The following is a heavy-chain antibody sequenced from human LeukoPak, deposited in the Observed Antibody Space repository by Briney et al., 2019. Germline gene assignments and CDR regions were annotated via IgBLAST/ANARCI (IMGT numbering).Heavy chain of an antibody. CDR3: AKLNGDEYYDSIGRTFDY. J-gene: IGHJ4*02. Sequence: SETLSLTCAVSGGSISSGGYSWSWIRQPPGKGLEWIGYVYHSGSTYYNPSLKSRVTISVDRSKNQFSLKLSSVTAADTAVYYCAKLNGDEYYDSIGRTFDYWGQGTLVTVSS. CDR2: VYHSGST. CDR1: GGSISSGGYS. V-gene: IGHV4-30-2*01. D-gene: IGHD3-22*01.